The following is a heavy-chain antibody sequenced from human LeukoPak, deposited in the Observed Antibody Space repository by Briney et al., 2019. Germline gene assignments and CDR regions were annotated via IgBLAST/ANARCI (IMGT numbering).Heavy chain of an antibody. Sequence: SETLSLTCTVSGGSISSSSYYWGWIRQPPGKGLEWIGSIYHSGSTYYNPSLKSRVTISVDTSKNQFSLKLSSVTAADTAVYYCARASPTAFDYWGQGTLVTVSS. CDR1: GGSISSSSYY. CDR3: ARASPTAFDY. J-gene: IGHJ4*02. CDR2: IYHSGST. V-gene: IGHV4-39*01.